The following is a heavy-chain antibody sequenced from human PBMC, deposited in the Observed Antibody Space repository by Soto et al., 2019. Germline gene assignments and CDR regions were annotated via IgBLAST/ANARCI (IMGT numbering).Heavy chain of an antibody. CDR1: GFICSSYD. CDR3: AKATATGGGAFDI. J-gene: IGHJ3*02. D-gene: IGHD2-8*02. CDR2: ILVDGRT. Sequence: GGSLRLSCAASGFICSSYDMSWVRQAPGKGLEWVSTILVDGRTFYVDSVKGRFTISRDTSQNTVYLQMNSLTAGNTALYYCAKATATGGGAFDICGQGTMVTVAS. V-gene: IGHV3-23*01.